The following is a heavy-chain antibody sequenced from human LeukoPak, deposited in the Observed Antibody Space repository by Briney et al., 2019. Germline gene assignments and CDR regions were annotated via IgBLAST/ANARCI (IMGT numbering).Heavy chain of an antibody. CDR3: ARGPSYYDILTGYYIPYYFDS. Sequence: PGGSLRLSCAASGFTVSSNYMSWVRQAPGKGLEWVSVIYSGGTTKYADSVKGRFTISGDNSQSTLYLQMNSLRAEDTAVYYCARGPSYYDILTGYYIPYYFDSWGQGTLVTVSS. CDR2: IYSGGTT. CDR1: GFTVSSNY. D-gene: IGHD3-9*01. J-gene: IGHJ4*02. V-gene: IGHV3-53*01.